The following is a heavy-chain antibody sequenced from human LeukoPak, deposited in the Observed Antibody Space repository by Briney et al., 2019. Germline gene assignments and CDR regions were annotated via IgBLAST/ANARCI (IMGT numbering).Heavy chain of an antibody. D-gene: IGHD3-22*01. CDR2: INTNTGNP. J-gene: IGHJ4*02. V-gene: IGHV7-4-1*01. CDR3: PGGY. Sequence: ASVNVSCKASGYTFTSYAMNWVRQAPGQGLEWMGWINTNTGNPTYAQGFTGRFVFSLDTSVSTAYYCARESGYYYDNSGPDPGGYWGQGTLVTVSS. CDR1: GYTFTSYA.